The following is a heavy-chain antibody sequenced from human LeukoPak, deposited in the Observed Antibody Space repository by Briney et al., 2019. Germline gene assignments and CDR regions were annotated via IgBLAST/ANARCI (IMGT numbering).Heavy chain of an antibody. CDR1: GFTFSTFW. CDR2: IRQDGSEK. D-gene: IGHD2-2*01. Sequence: GGSLRLSCAASGFTFSTFWMTWVRQAPGKGLEWVAIIRQDGSEKYYVDSVEGRFTISRDNAKKSLFLQINSLRVEDTAVYYCARDMRGDGFDIWGQGTMVTVSS. CDR3: ARDMRGDGFDI. J-gene: IGHJ3*02. V-gene: IGHV3-7*04.